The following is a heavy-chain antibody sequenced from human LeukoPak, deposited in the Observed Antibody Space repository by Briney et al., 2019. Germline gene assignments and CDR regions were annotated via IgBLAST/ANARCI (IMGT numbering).Heavy chain of an antibody. CDR2: IYYSGST. V-gene: IGHV4-59*01. J-gene: IGHJ4*02. CDR1: GGSISSYY. Sequence: SETLSLTCTVSGGSISSYYWSWIRQPPGKGLEWIGYIYYSGSTNYNPSLKSRVTISVDTSKNQFSLKLSSVTAADTAVYYCARGTYYYDSSGYYYFDYWGQGTLVTVSS. D-gene: IGHD3-22*01. CDR3: ARGTYYYDSSGYYYFDY.